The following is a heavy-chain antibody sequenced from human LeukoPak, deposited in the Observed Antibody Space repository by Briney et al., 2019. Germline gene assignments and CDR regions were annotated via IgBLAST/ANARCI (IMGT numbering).Heavy chain of an antibody. CDR1: GGSISSYY. V-gene: IGHV4-59*01. CDR3: ARAPRYYYYYYMDV. Sequence: SETLSLTCTVSGGSISSYYWSWIRQPPGKGLEWIGYIYYSGSTNYSPSLKSRVTISVATSKNQFSLKLSSVTAADTAVYYCARAPRYYYYYYMDVWGKGTTVTVSS. J-gene: IGHJ6*03. CDR2: IYYSGST.